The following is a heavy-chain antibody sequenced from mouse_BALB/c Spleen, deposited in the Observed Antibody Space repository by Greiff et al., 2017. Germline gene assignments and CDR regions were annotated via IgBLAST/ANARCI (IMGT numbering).Heavy chain of an antibody. CDR2: INPYNDGT. V-gene: IGHV1-14*01. CDR1: GYTFTSYV. J-gene: IGHJ4*01. Sequence: EVHLVESGPELVKPGASVKMSCKASGYTFTSYVMHWVKQKPGQGLEWIGYINPYNDGTKYNEKFKGKATLTSDKSSSTAYMELSSLTSEDSAVYYCARGDWDYAMDYWGQGTSVTVSS. CDR3: ARGDWDYAMDY. D-gene: IGHD4-1*01.